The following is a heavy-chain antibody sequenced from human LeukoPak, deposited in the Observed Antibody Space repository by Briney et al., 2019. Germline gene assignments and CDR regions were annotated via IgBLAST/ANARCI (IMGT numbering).Heavy chain of an antibody. Sequence: SETLSLTCAVHGASFAGYSWSWIRQSPGKGLEWIGEVNRVGYTIYNPSLKSRVNISIDTSTTQFSLRLSSVTVADTVVYFCARERVVSDYNWFDPWGQGTLVTVSS. D-gene: IGHD6-25*01. CDR2: VNRVGYT. CDR1: GASFAGYS. CDR3: ARERVVSDYNWFDP. J-gene: IGHJ5*02. V-gene: IGHV4-34*01.